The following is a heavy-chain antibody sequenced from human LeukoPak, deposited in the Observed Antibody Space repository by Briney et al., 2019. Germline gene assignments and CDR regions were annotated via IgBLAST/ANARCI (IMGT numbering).Heavy chain of an antibody. Sequence: AVSMKFSCTASGYSSTSYLIGWGRQMPGKDLEGMGIIYPGDSDTTYNPSLQGRVTISADKSSTTSYLQWSSLTASDTAMCYCARRGYDSSGYRDAFDIWGQGTMVTVSS. J-gene: IGHJ3*02. CDR3: ARRGYDSSGYRDAFDI. CDR2: IYPGDSDT. D-gene: IGHD3-22*01. CDR1: GYSSTSYL. V-gene: IGHV5-51*01.